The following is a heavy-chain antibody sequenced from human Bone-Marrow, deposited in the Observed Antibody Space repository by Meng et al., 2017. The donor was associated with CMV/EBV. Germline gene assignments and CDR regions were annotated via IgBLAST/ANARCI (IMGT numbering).Heavy chain of an antibody. CDR2: ISWDGGST. D-gene: IGHD6-13*01. V-gene: IGHV3-43*01. CDR1: GFTFDDYT. CDR3: AKSLYISSWGIFDY. Sequence: GASLKISCAASGFTFDDYTMHWVRQAPGKGLEWVALISWDGGSTYYADSVKGRFTISSDNSKNSLFLHMNSLRTEDTALYYCAKSLYISSWGIFDYWGQGTLVTVSS. J-gene: IGHJ4*02.